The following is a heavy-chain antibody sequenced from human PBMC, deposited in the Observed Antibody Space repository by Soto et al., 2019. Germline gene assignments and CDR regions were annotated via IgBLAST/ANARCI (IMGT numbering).Heavy chain of an antibody. J-gene: IGHJ2*01. V-gene: IGHV4-30-2*01. Sequence: QLQLQASGSGLVKASQTLSLTCAVSGGSISSGGYSWSWIRQPPGKGLEWLGYIYHSGSSYYNPSRKSRVTLSVDRSNNQFSLRLSSVTAADTAVYYCARSITIFGVVVSYSYFDLWGRGTLVTVSS. CDR2: IYHSGSS. CDR3: ARSITIFGVVVSYSYFDL. CDR1: GGSISSGGYS. D-gene: IGHD3-3*01.